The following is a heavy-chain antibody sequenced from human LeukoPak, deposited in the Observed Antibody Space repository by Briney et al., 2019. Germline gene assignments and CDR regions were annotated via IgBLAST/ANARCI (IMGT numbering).Heavy chain of an antibody. D-gene: IGHD3-10*01. CDR2: IYYSGST. Sequence: SETLSLTCTVSGGSISNYYWSWIRQPPGKGLEWIGYIYYSGSTNYNPSLKSRVTISVDTSKNQFSLKLSSVTAADTAVYYCARSGSYYPFDYWGQGTLVTVSS. CDR1: GGSISNYY. CDR3: ARSGSYYPFDY. V-gene: IGHV4-59*01. J-gene: IGHJ4*02.